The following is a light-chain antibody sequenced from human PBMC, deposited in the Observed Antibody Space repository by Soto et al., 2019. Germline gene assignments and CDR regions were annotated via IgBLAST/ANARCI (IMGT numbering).Light chain of an antibody. V-gene: IGKV3-20*01. CDR1: QSVDSTF. CDR3: QQYMSSVT. Sequence: EIVLTQSPGSLSLSPGERATLSCRASQSVDSTFFAWYQKKPGQAPRLLMYGVSKRATGIPDRFSGSGSGTDFPLTISRLEPEDLAVYYCQQYMSSVTFGQGTRVEI. J-gene: IGKJ1*01. CDR2: GVS.